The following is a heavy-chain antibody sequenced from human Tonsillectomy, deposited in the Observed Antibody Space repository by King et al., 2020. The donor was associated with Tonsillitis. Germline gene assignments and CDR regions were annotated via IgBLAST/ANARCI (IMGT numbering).Heavy chain of an antibody. Sequence: VQLVESGGGVVQPGRSLRLSCAASGFTFSSYAMHWVRQAPGKGLEWVAVISYDGSNKYYADSVKGRFTISRDNSKNTLYLQMNSLRAEDTAVYYCARDSEWELPGGQGGDFDYWGQGTLVTVSS. V-gene: IGHV3-30-3*01. CDR3: ARDSEWELPGGQGGDFDY. CDR1: GFTFSSYA. CDR2: ISYDGSNK. D-gene: IGHD1-26*01. J-gene: IGHJ4*02.